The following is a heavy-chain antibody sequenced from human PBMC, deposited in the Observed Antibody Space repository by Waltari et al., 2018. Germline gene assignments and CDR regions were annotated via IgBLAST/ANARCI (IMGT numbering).Heavy chain of an antibody. CDR1: SDSIRNYN. CDR3: ARSTNWGSYWYFDL. D-gene: IGHD7-27*01. J-gene: IGHJ2*01. Sequence: QVLLQESGPGLVKPSETLSLTCSVSSDSIRNYNWNWIRQPPGKGLAWIGYIYYSGTTNYSPSLKSRVTMSVDTSKNQFSLNLSSVTTADTAVYYCARSTNWGSYWYFDLWGRGTLVTVSS. CDR2: IYYSGTT. V-gene: IGHV4-59*01.